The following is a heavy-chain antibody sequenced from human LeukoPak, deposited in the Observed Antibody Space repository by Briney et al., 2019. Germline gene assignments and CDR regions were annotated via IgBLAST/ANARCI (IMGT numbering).Heavy chain of an antibody. CDR3: ARSGVVVLGHFDY. D-gene: IGHD2-15*01. Sequence: ASVKVSCKASGYTFTGYYMHWVRQAPGQGLEWMGWVNPKSGGTNYAQKFQGRVTMTRGTSISTAYREVRRLRSADTAVYYCARSGVVVLGHFDYWGQGTLVTVSS. CDR1: GYTFTGYY. V-gene: IGHV1-2*02. J-gene: IGHJ4*02. CDR2: VNPKSGGT.